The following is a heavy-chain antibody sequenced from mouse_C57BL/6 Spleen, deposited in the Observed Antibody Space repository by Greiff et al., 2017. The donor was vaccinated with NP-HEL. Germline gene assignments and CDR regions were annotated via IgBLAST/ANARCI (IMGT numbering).Heavy chain of an antibody. Sequence: QVQLQQPGAELVRPGTSVKLSCKASGYTFTSYWMHWVKQRPGQGLEWIGVIDPSDSYTNYNQKFKGKATLTVDTSSSTAYMQLSSLTSEDSAVYYCARYPLITSHAMDYWGQGTSVTVSS. V-gene: IGHV1-59*01. D-gene: IGHD1-1*01. CDR3: ARYPLITSHAMDY. CDR1: GYTFTSYW. CDR2: IDPSDSYT. J-gene: IGHJ4*01.